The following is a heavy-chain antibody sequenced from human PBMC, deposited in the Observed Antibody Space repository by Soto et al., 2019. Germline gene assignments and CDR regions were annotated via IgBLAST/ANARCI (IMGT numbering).Heavy chain of an antibody. CDR3: AKQSAGWEHYYLVY. D-gene: IGHD1-26*01. CDR2: ISDDGSET. Sequence: QVQLVESGGGVVQPGRSLKLSCAASGFTFSNFGMHWVRQTPGRGLEWVADISDDGSETNYADSVKGRFTISRDNTQNTLYLQMSSLRAEDTAVYYCAKQSAGWEHYYLVYWGQGTLLTVSS. V-gene: IGHV3-30*18. CDR1: GFTFSNFG. J-gene: IGHJ4*02.